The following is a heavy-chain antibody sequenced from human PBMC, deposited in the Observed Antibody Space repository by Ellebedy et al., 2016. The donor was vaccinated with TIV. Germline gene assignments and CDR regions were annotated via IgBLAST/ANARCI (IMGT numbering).Heavy chain of an antibody. D-gene: IGHD4-17*01. CDR3: ARAPDDYGAQGDFDY. J-gene: IGHJ4*02. Sequence: SETLSLXXAVSAATISSGGYYMSWIRQHPGKGLEWIGYIYYSGSTYYNPSLKSRVTISVDTSKNQFSLKLSSVTAADTAVYYCARAPDDYGAQGDFDYWGQGTLVTVSS. CDR2: IYYSGST. CDR1: AATISSGGYY. V-gene: IGHV4-30-4*08.